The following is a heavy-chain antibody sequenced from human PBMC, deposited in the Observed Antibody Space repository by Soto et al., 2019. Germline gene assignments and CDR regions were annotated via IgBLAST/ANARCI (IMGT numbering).Heavy chain of an antibody. J-gene: IGHJ3*02. V-gene: IGHV5-51*01. CDR2: IYPGDSDT. D-gene: IGHD3-22*01. CDR1: RYSFTSYW. Sequence: GESLKISCKGSRYSFTSYWIGWVRQMSGKGLEWMGIIYPGDSDTRYSPSFQGQVTISADKSISIAYLQWSSLKASDTAMYYCARRYYYDNSGYYEDDAFDMWGQGTMVTVSS. CDR3: ARRYYYDNSGYYEDDAFDM.